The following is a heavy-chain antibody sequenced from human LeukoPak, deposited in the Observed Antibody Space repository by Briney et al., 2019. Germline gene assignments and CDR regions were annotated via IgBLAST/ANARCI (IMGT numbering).Heavy chain of an antibody. Sequence: GGSLRLSCAASGFTFSSYSMNWVRQAPGKGLEWVSSISSSSSYIYYADSVKGRFTISRDNAKNSLCLQMNSLRAEDTAVYYCARGPRGSSSITYFDYWGQGTLVTVSS. J-gene: IGHJ4*02. V-gene: IGHV3-21*01. CDR1: GFTFSSYS. D-gene: IGHD6-6*01. CDR2: ISSSSSYI. CDR3: ARGPRGSSSITYFDY.